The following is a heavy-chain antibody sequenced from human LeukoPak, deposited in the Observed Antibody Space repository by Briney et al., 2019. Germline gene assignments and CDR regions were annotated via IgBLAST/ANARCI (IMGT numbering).Heavy chain of an antibody. J-gene: IGHJ4*02. D-gene: IGHD3-10*01. Sequence: ASVKVSCKASGYTFTGYYMHWVRQAPGQGPEWMGWINPNSGGTNYAQKFQGRVTMTRDTSISTAYMELSRLRSDDTAVYYCARDPFGITMVRGVIIIAPYFDYWGQGTLVTVSS. CDR3: ARDPFGITMVRGVIIIAPYFDY. V-gene: IGHV1-2*02. CDR2: INPNSGGT. CDR1: GYTFTGYY.